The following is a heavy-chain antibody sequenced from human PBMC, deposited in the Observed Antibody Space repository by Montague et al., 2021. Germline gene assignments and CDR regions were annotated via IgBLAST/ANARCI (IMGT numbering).Heavy chain of an antibody. Sequence: CAISGDSVSSTTTAWHSIRQSPSRDLERLGRTYYLSRWYFDYAPSVKSRITIQPDTATNQFSLQVNSVTPEDTAVYFCARDHGLINAWAYWGQGTLVTVSS. D-gene: IGHD2-8*01. CDR1: GDSVSSTTTA. V-gene: IGHV6-1*01. CDR2: TYYLSRWYF. J-gene: IGHJ4*02. CDR3: ARDHGLINAWAY.